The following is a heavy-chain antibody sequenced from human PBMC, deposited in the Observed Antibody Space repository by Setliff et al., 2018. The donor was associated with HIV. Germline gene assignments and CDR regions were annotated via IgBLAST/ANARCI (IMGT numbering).Heavy chain of an antibody. V-gene: IGHV3-30*18. Sequence: SLRLSCAASGFTFSRSGMHWVRQAPGKGLDWVSLISYDGTNTYYADSVKGRFTISRDNSKNTLYLQMDSLRGDDTAVYYCAKDFFTGGFDPWGQGTLVTVSS. D-gene: IGHD1-1*01. CDR3: AKDFFTGGFDP. CDR2: ISYDGTNT. CDR1: GFTFSRSG. J-gene: IGHJ5*02.